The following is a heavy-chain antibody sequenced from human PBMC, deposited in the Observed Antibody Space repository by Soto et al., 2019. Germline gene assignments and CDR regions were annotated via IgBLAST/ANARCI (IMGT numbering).Heavy chain of an antibody. V-gene: IGHV3-23*01. CDR3: ARGRYFDGGDYWVAILSFDY. CDR2: ISRSGSGSP. D-gene: IGHD3-22*01. CDR1: GFTFNNYV. J-gene: IGHJ4*02. Sequence: EVQLLESGGGLLQPGGSLRLSCAASGFTFNNYVMNWVRQAPGKGLEWVSSISRSGSGSPYYSDSVKGRFTISRDNSNNTLSLQINNLRAEDTAVYFCARGRYFDGGDYWVAILSFDYWGQGTLVTVSS.